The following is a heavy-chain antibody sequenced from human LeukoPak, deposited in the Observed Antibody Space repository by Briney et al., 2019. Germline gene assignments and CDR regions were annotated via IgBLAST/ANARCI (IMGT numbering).Heavy chain of an antibody. D-gene: IGHD5-18*01. V-gene: IGHV1-69*04. CDR2: IIPILGIA. Sequence: GASVKVSCKASGGTFSSYAISWVRQAPGQGLEWMGRIIPILGIANYAQKFQGRVTITADKSTSTAYMELSSLRSEDTAVYYCARGAGYSYGSGMDVWGQGTTVTVPS. J-gene: IGHJ6*02. CDR3: ARGAGYSYGSGMDV. CDR1: GGTFSSYA.